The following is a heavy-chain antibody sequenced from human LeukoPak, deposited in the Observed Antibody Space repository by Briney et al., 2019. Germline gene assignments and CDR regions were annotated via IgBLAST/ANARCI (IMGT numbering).Heavy chain of an antibody. CDR1: GFTFSSYA. CDR3: ARDYSSGWYGDY. J-gene: IGHJ4*02. V-gene: IGHV3-30*04. CDR2: ISYDGSNK. D-gene: IGHD6-13*01. Sequence: PGGSLRLSCAASGFTFSSYAMHWVRQAPGKGLEWVAVISYDGSNKYYADSVKGRFTISRDNPKNTLYLQMNSLRAEDTAVYYCARDYSSGWYGDYWGQGTLVTVSS.